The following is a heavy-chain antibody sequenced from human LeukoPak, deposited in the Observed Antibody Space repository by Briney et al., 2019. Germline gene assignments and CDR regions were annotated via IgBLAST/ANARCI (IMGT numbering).Heavy chain of an antibody. CDR3: AKDREGELLGY. CDR2: ISYDGSNK. J-gene: IGHJ4*02. V-gene: IGHV3-30*18. D-gene: IGHD1-26*01. CDR1: GFTFSSYG. Sequence: GGSLRLSCAASGFTFSSYGMHWVRQAPGKGLEWVAVISYDGSNKYYADSVKGRFTISRDNSKNTLYLQMDSLRAEDTAVYYCAKDREGELLGYWGQGPRVTVSS.